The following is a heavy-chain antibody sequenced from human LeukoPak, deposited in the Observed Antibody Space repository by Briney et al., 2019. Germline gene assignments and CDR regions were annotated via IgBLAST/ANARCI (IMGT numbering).Heavy chain of an antibody. D-gene: IGHD3-22*01. CDR1: GYSFTGYY. CDR2: ISPHSGET. V-gene: IGHV1-2*02. Sequence: ASVRVSCKASGYSFTGYYIHGVRQAPGQGLEWMAWISPHSGETNSTHKFQGRVALTRDTSINTAYMELTSLTSGDTAVYYCARERDYYDRDDYYVGYFDYWGQGNLVTVSS. J-gene: IGHJ4*02. CDR3: ARERDYYDRDDYYVGYFDY.